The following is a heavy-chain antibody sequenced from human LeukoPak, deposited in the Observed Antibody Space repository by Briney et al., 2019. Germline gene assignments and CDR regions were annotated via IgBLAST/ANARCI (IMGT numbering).Heavy chain of an antibody. D-gene: IGHD2-2*01. CDR1: GFTFSSYG. CDR3: AKSRSAHIVPAASFVY. J-gene: IGHJ4*02. CDR2: IRYDGSNK. Sequence: GGSLRLSCAASGFTFSSYGMHWVRQAPGKGLEWVAFIRYDGSNKYYADSVKGRFTISRDNSKNTLYLQMNSLRAEDTAVYYCAKSRSAHIVPAASFVYWGQGTLVTVSS. V-gene: IGHV3-30*02.